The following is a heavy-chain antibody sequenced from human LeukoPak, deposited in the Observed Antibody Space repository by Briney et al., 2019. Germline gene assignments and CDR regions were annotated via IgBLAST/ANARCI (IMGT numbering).Heavy chain of an antibody. CDR2: MNPNSGNT. J-gene: IGHJ6*03. CDR3: ARAPKRVVVDATYYMDV. Sequence: ASLKVSCKASGYTFTSYDITWVRQATGHRLEWMGWMNPNSGNTGYAQKFQGRVTMTRNTSIRTAYMQLSSLRSAHPALYYCARAPKRVVVDATYYMDVWGKGTTVTVSS. V-gene: IGHV1-8*01. D-gene: IGHD2-15*01. CDR1: GYTFTSYD.